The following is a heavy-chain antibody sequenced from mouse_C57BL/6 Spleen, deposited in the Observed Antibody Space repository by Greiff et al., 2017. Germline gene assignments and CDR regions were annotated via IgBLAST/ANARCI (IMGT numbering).Heavy chain of an antibody. J-gene: IGHJ4*01. V-gene: IGHV5-4*01. CDR1: GFTFSSYA. D-gene: IGHD2-4*01. Sequence: DVMLVESGGGLVKPGGSLKLSCAASGFTFSSYAMSWVRQTPEKRLEWVATISDGGSYTYYPDNVKGRFTISRDNAKNNLYLQMSHLKSEDTAMYYCAREGDYDYAFYAMDYWGQGTSVTVSS. CDR2: ISDGGSYT. CDR3: AREGDYDYAFYAMDY.